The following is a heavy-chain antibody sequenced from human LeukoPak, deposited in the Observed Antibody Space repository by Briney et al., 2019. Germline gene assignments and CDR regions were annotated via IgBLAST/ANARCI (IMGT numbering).Heavy chain of an antibody. CDR1: GGSIGSSSYN. CDR3: ARRVVQAGMDV. CDR2: IHYSGST. Sequence: SETLSLTCTVSGGSIGSSSYNWGWIRRPPGKGLEWIGSIHYSGSTYYNPSLKSRVTISVDTSKNQVSLKLSSVIAADTAVYYCARRVVQAGMDVWGQGTTVTVSS. D-gene: IGHD6-6*01. V-gene: IGHV4-39*01. J-gene: IGHJ6*02.